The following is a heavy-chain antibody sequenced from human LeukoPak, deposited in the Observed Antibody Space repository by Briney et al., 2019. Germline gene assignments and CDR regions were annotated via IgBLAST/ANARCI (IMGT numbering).Heavy chain of an antibody. CDR2: ISYDGSNK. Sequence: GGSLRLSCAASGFTFSSYGMHWVRQAPGKGLEWVAVISYDGSNKYYADSVKGRFTISRDNSKNTLYLQMNSLRAEDTAVYYCARDSAAEWELLVYWGQGTLVTVSS. J-gene: IGHJ4*02. CDR1: GFTFSSYG. V-gene: IGHV3-30*03. D-gene: IGHD1-26*01. CDR3: ARDSAAEWELLVY.